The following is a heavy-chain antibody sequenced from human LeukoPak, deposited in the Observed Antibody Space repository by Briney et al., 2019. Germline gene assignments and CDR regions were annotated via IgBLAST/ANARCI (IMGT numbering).Heavy chain of an antibody. V-gene: IGHV4-34*01. J-gene: IGHJ3*01. CDR3: ARGHDPTVTTL. Sequence: LVKPSETLSLTCAVYGGSFSGYYWSWIRQPPGKGLEWIGEINHSGSTNYNPSLKSRVTISVDTSKNQFSLKLSSVTAADTAVYYCARGHDPTVTTLWGQGTMVTVSS. CDR1: GGSFSGYY. D-gene: IGHD4-17*01. CDR2: INHSGST.